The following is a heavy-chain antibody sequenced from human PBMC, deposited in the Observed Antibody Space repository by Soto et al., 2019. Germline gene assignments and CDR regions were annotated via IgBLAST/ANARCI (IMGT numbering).Heavy chain of an antibody. J-gene: IGHJ6*03. Sequence: EVQLEESGGGLAQPGGSLRLSCAASGFTLSGYAMDWVRQAPGKGLEYVSGISSNGVGTYYANSVQGRFIISRDNSKNTVYLQMGSLRPEDMAVYYCARRARPDFYYMDVWGKGTTVTVSS. CDR2: ISSNGVGT. V-gene: IGHV3-64*01. CDR1: GFTLSGYA. CDR3: ARRARPDFYYMDV. D-gene: IGHD6-6*01.